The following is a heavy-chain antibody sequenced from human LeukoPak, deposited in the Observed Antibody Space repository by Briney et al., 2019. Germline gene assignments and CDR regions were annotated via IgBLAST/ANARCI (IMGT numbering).Heavy chain of an antibody. Sequence: PSETLSPTCTVSGGSVSSGSYYWSWIRQPPGKGLEWIGYIYYSGSTNYNPSLKSRVTIPVDTSENQFSLKLSSVTAADTAVYYCASRLSSGWYGGHDYWGQGTLVTVSS. CDR2: IYYSGST. J-gene: IGHJ4*02. CDR3: ASRLSSGWYGGHDY. V-gene: IGHV4-61*01. D-gene: IGHD6-19*01. CDR1: GGSVSSGSYY.